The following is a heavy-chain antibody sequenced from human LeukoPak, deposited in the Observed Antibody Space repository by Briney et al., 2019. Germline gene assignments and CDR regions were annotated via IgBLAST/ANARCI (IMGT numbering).Heavy chain of an antibody. Sequence: SETLSLTCTVSGGSISSGSYYWSWIRQPAGKGLEWIGRIYTSGSTNYNPSLKSRVTISVDTSKNQFSLKLSSVTAADTAVYYCAREGRDGYNGAFDIWGQGTMVTVSS. V-gene: IGHV4-61*02. CDR2: IYTSGST. D-gene: IGHD5-24*01. CDR3: AREGRDGYNGAFDI. CDR1: GGSISSGSYY. J-gene: IGHJ3*02.